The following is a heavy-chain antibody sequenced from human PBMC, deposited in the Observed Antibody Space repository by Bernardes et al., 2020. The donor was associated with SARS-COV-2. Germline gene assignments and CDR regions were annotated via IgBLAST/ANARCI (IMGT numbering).Heavy chain of an antibody. D-gene: IGHD5-18*01. J-gene: IGHJ4*02. CDR3: AKWGGYGDS. V-gene: IGHV3-23*01. CDR1: GFTVSPYT. Sequence: GGCLSRSSAAAGFTVSPYTISWVRPAPGKGLEWVSAITRDGTTYFIDSVKGRFTISRDNSRSTVYLQLNSLRADDTAVYYCAKWGGYGDSWGQGTLVAVSS. CDR2: ITRDGTT.